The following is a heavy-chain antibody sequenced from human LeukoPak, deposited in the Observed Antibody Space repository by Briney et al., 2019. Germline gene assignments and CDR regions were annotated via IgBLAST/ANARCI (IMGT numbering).Heavy chain of an antibody. J-gene: IGHJ6*04. D-gene: IGHD3-10*01. CDR2: ISSSGSTI. V-gene: IGHV3-48*03. Sequence: PGGSLRLSCAASGFTFSSYEMNWDRQAPGKGLEWVSYISSSGSTIYYADSVKGRFTISRDNAKNSLYLQMNSLRAEDTAVYYCARDYGSGSYYQSYYYYGMDVWGKGTTVTVSS. CDR3: ARDYGSGSYYQSYYYYGMDV. CDR1: GFTFSSYE.